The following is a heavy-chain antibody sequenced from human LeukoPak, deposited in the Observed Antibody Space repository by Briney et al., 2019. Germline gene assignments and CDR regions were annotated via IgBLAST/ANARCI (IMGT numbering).Heavy chain of an antibody. CDR3: ARDLPASYGPEGNWYFDL. J-gene: IGHJ2*01. CDR2: INSDGSST. Sequence: GESLRLSCVASGFTSSSYWMHWVRQAPGKGLVWVSRINSDGSSTRYADSVKGRFTISRDNAKNTLYLQMNSLRAEDTAVYYCARDLPASYGPEGNWYFDLWGRGALVTVSS. D-gene: IGHD5-18*01. V-gene: IGHV3-74*01. CDR1: GFTSSSYW.